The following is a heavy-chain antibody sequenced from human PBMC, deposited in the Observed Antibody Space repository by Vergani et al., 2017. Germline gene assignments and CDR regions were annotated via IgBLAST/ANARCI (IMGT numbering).Heavy chain of an antibody. D-gene: IGHD3-16*02. CDR3: AKDRSHYDAFDV. CDR2: IRYGGNNK. J-gene: IGHJ3*01. CDR1: GFDFKRYG. Sequence: QVQLVESGGGVVQPGGSLRLSCAASGFDFKRYGMNWVRQAPGKGLEWVSFIRYGGNNKGHGDSVKDRFTVSRDNSRNTIYLQMKSLRVEDTAVYYCAKDRSHYDAFDVWGQGPMVTVSS. V-gene: IGHV3-30*02.